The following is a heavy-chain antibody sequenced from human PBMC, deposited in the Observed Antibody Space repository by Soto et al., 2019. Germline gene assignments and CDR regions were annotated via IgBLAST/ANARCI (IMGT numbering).Heavy chain of an antibody. CDR3: ARDFWSGYPLYYGMDV. CDR1: GYTFTGYY. J-gene: IGHJ6*02. Sequence: ASVKVSCKASGYTFTGYYMHWVRQAPGQGLEWMGWINPNSGGTNYAQKFQGRVTMTRDTSISTAYMELSRLRSDDTAVYYCARDFWSGYPLYYGMDVWGQGTTVTVSS. CDR2: INPNSGGT. D-gene: IGHD3-3*01. V-gene: IGHV1-2*02.